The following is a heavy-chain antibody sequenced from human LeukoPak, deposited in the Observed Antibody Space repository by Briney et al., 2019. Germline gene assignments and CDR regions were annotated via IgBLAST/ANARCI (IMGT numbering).Heavy chain of an antibody. D-gene: IGHD3-22*01. CDR3: ARGYYDTNGYYYRLDY. V-gene: IGHV1-8*01. CDR2: MNPNRGNT. CDR1: GYTFTIYD. Sequence: ASVTVSFKASGYTFTIYDINWVRQATGQGLEWMGWMNPNRGNTGYAQKFQGRVTMTRNTSINTAYMELSSLRSEDTAVYYCARGYYDTNGYYYRLDYWGQGTLVTVSS. J-gene: IGHJ4*02.